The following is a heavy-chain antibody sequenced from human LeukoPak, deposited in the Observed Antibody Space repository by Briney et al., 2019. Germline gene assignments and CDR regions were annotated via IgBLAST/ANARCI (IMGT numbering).Heavy chain of an antibody. CDR2: IKSKTDGGTT. D-gene: IGHD6-19*01. Sequence: GGSLRLSCAASGFTFSNAWMSWVRQAPGKGLEWVGRIKSKTDGGTTDYAAPVKGRFTISRDDSKNTLYLQMNSLKTEDTAVYYCTTDPTQWLAIDYWGQGTLVTVSS. CDR3: TTDPTQWLAIDY. J-gene: IGHJ4*02. V-gene: IGHV3-15*01. CDR1: GFTFSNAW.